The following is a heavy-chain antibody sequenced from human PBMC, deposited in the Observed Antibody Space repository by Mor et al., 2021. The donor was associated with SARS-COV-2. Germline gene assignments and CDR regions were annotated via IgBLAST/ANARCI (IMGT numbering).Heavy chain of an antibody. D-gene: IGHD4-4*01. CDR3: ARAGYSCLSAFDI. V-gene: IGHV3-48*03. CDR2: QGATGSTV. Sequence: GLEWQSDQGATGSTVYNADSVKGRFTISRDNANNSLILQMNSLRAEDTAIYFCARAGYSCLSAFDIWGQGTMVTVSS. J-gene: IGHJ3*02.